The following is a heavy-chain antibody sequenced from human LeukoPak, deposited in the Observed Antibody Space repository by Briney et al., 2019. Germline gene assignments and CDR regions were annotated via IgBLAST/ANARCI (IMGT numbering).Heavy chain of an antibody. J-gene: IGHJ4*02. V-gene: IGHV3-30*04. D-gene: IGHD6-13*01. CDR3: ARALYSSSWYSGVVPLFSSGFDY. Sequence: GRSLRLSCAASGFTFSSYAMHWVRQAPGKGLEWVAVISYGGSNKYYADSVKGRFTISRDNSKNTLYLQMNSLRAEDTAVYYCARALYSSSWYSGVVPLFSSGFDYWGQGTLVTVSS. CDR2: ISYGGSNK. CDR1: GFTFSSYA.